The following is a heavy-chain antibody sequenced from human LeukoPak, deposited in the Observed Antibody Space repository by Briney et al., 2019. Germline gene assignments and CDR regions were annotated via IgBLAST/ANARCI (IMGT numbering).Heavy chain of an antibody. CDR2: ITWDGGST. J-gene: IGHJ2*01. CDR1: GFAFDDYA. CDR3: TKAKAVSRHWYLDL. V-gene: IGHV3-43D*03. D-gene: IGHD5/OR15-5a*01. Sequence: GGSMRLSCAATGFAFDDYAMHWIRQAPGKGLEWVSLITWDGGSTYYADSVKGRFAISRDNTKHSLYLQMNSLRPEDTAFYYCTKAKAVSRHWYLDLWGRGTLVSVSS.